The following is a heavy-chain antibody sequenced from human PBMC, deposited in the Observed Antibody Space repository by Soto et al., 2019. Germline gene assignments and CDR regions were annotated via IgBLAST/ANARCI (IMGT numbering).Heavy chain of an antibody. J-gene: IGHJ4*02. Sequence: PGGSLRLSCAASGFTFSSYAMSWVRQAPGKGLEWVSAISGSGGSTYYADSVKGRFTISRDNSKNTLHLQMDSLRADDTAVYYCARDLRDSSGWYTLNDYWGQGALVTVSS. V-gene: IGHV3-23*01. CDR1: GFTFSSYA. CDR3: ARDLRDSSGWYTLNDY. D-gene: IGHD6-19*01. CDR2: ISGSGGST.